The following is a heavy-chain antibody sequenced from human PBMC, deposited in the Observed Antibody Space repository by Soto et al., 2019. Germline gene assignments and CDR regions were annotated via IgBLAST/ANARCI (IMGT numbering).Heavy chain of an antibody. V-gene: IGHV4-61*01. CDR2: IYYSGST. CDR1: GGSVSSCSYY. D-gene: IGHD1-26*01. J-gene: IGHJ4*02. Sequence: SETLSLTCTVSGGSVSSCSYYWSWIRQPPGKGLEWIGYIYYSGSTNYNPSLKSRVTISVDTSKNQFSLKLSSVTAADTAVYYCARGSGSYSRSYYLDYWGQGTLVTVSS. CDR3: ARGSGSYSRSYYLDY.